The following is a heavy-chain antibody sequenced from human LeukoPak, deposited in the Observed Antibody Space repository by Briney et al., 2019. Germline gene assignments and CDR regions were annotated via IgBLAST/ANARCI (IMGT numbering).Heavy chain of an antibody. CDR2: FDPEDGET. J-gene: IGHJ6*02. Sequence: ASVKVSCKASGYTLTELSMHWVRQAPGKGLEWMGGFDPEDGETIYAQKFQGRVTMTEDTSTDTAYMELSSLRSEDTAVYYCATDTPRIAVAGTYYYYYYGMDVWGQGTTVTVSS. CDR3: ATDTPRIAVAGTYYYYYYGMDV. D-gene: IGHD6-19*01. CDR1: GYTLTELS. V-gene: IGHV1-24*01.